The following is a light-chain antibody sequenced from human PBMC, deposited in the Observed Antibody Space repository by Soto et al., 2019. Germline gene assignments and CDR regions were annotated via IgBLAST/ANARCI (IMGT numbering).Light chain of an antibody. Sequence: QYALTQPASGSGSPGQSITISCTGTSSDVGGYNYVSWYQQHPGKAPKLMIYDVSNRPSGVSNRFSGSKSGNTASLTISGLQAEDEADYYCSSYTSSSTLLYVFGTGTKVTVL. CDR1: SSDVGGYNY. CDR2: DVS. J-gene: IGLJ1*01. V-gene: IGLV2-14*01. CDR3: SSYTSSSTLLYV.